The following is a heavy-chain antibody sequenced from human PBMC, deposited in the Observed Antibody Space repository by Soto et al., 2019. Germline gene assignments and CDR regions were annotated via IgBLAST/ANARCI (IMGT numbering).Heavy chain of an antibody. CDR1: GLCVDRNY. J-gene: IGHJ3*01. CDR2: IYSGGPP. Sequence: GRYVRLASAAPGLCVDRNYMWYVRLAPGKELEWVSVIYSGGPPFYADSMKGRFTISRDSSRNPLDPQMDMLRADDTAVYYWAKAF. CDR3: AKAF. V-gene: IGHV3-66*01.